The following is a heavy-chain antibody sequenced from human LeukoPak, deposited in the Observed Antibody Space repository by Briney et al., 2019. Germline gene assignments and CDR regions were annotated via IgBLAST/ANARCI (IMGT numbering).Heavy chain of an antibody. CDR3: ARDSMVREPLDPYYYYGMDV. D-gene: IGHD3-10*01. V-gene: IGHV3-21*01. CDR2: ISSSSSYI. J-gene: IGHJ6*02. CDR1: GFTFSSYS. Sequence: GGSLRLSCAASGFTFSSYSMNWVRQAPGKGLEWVSSISSSSSYIYYADSVKGRFTISRDNAKNSLYPQMNSLRAEDTAVYYCARDSMVREPLDPYYYYGMDVWGQGTTVTVSS.